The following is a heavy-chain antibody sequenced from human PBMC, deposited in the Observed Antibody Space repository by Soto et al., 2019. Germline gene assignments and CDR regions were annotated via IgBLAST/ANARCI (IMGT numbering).Heavy chain of an antibody. CDR2: IGGGGVGS. CDR1: GYNFGSYA. Sequence: DVHLLESGGGLVQPGGSLRLSCVASGYNFGSYAMMWVRQAPEKGLEWISTIGGGGVGSYYADSVKGRFTISRANSKNTLYLQMNSLRAEDTGVYYCAKDPRLELRGVDSWGQGTQVTVSS. CDR3: AKDPRLELRGVDS. J-gene: IGHJ4*02. D-gene: IGHD1-7*01. V-gene: IGHV3-23*01.